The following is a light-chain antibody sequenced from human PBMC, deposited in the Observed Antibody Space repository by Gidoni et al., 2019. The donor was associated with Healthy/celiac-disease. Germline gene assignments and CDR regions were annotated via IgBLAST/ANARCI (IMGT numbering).Light chain of an antibody. CDR2: AAS. J-gene: IGKJ1*01. CDR1: QAIRTD. CDR3: LQHNSYPRT. V-gene: IGKV1-17*01. Sequence: DIQMTQSPSSLSASVVDRVTITGRASQAIRTDLGWYQQKPGKAPKRLIYAASSLQSGGPSRFSGSGSGTEFTLTISSLQPEDFATYYCLQHNSYPRTFGQXTKVEIK.